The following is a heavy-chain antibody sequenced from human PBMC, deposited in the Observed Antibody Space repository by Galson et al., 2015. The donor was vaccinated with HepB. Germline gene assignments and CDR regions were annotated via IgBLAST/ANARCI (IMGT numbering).Heavy chain of an antibody. V-gene: IGHV1-18*01. Sequence: SVKVSCKASGYTFTSFGITWVRQAPGQGLELMGWISAYSGKTLYAQNLQGRVTLTTETFTDTAYMELRSLRYDDTAVYYCARDYYYILTGYFGGDYYYYGMDVWGQGTTVTVSS. D-gene: IGHD3-9*01. CDR3: ARDYYYILTGYFGGDYYYYGMDV. CDR1: GYTFTSFG. J-gene: IGHJ6*02. CDR2: ISAYSGKT.